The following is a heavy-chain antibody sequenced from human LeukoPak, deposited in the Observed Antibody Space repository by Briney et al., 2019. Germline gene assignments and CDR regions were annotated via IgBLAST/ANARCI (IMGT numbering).Heavy chain of an antibody. CDR3: ARTLTGSYAFDI. V-gene: IGHV4-39*07. J-gene: IGHJ3*02. CDR2: IYYSGST. CDR1: GGSISSSSYY. Sequence: SETLSLTCTVSGGSISSSSYYWGWIRQPPGKGLEWIGSIYYSGSTYYNPSLKSRVTISVDTSKNQFSLKLSSVTAADTAVYYCARTLTGSYAFDIWGQGTMVTVSS. D-gene: IGHD3-9*01.